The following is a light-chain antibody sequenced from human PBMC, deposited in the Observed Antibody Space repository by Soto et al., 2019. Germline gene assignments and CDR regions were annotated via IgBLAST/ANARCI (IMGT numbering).Light chain of an antibody. V-gene: IGKV3-15*01. CDR1: QSVGSN. Sequence: EIVMTQSPAALSVSPGDRATLSCRASQSVGSNLAWYQQKPGQAPRFLIYAASTRATGIAAGFSGSGSGTDFTLTISSLQSEDFAVYYCQQYINWPLTFGPGTKVDIK. J-gene: IGKJ3*01. CDR2: AAS. CDR3: QQYINWPLT.